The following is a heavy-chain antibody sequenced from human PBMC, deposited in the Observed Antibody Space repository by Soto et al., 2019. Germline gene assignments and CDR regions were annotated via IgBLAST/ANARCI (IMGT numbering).Heavy chain of an antibody. V-gene: IGHV4-34*01. CDR3: ARGRRAAPLRV. D-gene: IGHD6-25*01. CDR2: INHSGST. J-gene: IGHJ3*01. Sequence: SETLSLTCAVYGGSFSCYYWSWIRQPPGKGLEWIGEINHSGSTNYNPSLKSRVTISVDTSKNQFSLKLSSVTAADTAVYYCARGRRAAPLRVWGQGTMVTVSS. CDR1: GGSFSCYY.